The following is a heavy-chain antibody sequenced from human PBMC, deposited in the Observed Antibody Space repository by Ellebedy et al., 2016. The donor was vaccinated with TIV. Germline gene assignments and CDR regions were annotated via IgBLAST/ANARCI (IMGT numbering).Heavy chain of an antibody. CDR1: GYSFTNYW. CDR2: IYPGDSDT. Sequence: GESLKISCKGSGYSFTNYWIDWVRQMPGKGLEWMGIIYPGDSDTRYNPSFQGQITISVDKSINTAYLQWSSLKDSDTAMYYCARHSPNVIPLDYWGQGTLVTVSS. J-gene: IGHJ4*02. CDR3: ARHSPNVIPLDY. V-gene: IGHV5-51*01. D-gene: IGHD2-21*01.